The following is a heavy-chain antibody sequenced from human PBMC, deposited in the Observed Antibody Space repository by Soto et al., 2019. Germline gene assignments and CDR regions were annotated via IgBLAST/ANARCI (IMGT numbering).Heavy chain of an antibody. V-gene: IGHV3-72*01. CDR1: GFTFSDHY. D-gene: IGHD1-26*01. J-gene: IGHJ4*02. CDR3: VRVRGSCRGFDY. Sequence: EVQLVESGGDLVQPGGSLRLSCVASGFTFSDHYMDWVRQAPGKGLEWVGRVRKKVNSSTTEYAASVKGRFTISRDDSKNSLYLQMNSLKTEDTAVYYCVRVRGSCRGFDYWGQGTLVTVSS. CDR2: VRKKVNSSTT.